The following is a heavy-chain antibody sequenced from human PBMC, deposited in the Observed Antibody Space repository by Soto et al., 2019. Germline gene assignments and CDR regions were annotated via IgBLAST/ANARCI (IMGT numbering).Heavy chain of an antibody. J-gene: IGHJ6*03. CDR2: INHSGST. V-gene: IGHV4-34*01. Sequence: QVQLQQWGAGPLKPSETLSLTCAVYGGSFSNYYWTWIRQPPGKGLEWIGEINHSGSTNYNPSLKSRVTMSVDTSKNQFSLKLRSVTAADTAVYYCARGRRTYYGSGDYYYCYMDVWGKGTTVTVS. CDR3: ARGRRTYYGSGDYYYCYMDV. D-gene: IGHD3-10*01. CDR1: GGSFSNYY.